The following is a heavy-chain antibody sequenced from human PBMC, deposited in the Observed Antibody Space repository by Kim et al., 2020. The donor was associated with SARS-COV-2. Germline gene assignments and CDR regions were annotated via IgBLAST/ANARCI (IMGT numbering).Heavy chain of an antibody. D-gene: IGHD3-10*01. CDR1: GGSISSSSYY. V-gene: IGHV4-39*01. J-gene: IGHJ3*02. CDR3: ARFMVRDGAFDI. CDR2: IYYSGST. Sequence: SETLSLTCTVSGGSISSSSYYWGWIRQPPGKGLEWIGSIYYSGSTYYNPSLKSRVTISVDTSKNQFSLKLSSVTAADTAVYYCARFMVRDGAFDIWGQGTMVTVSS.